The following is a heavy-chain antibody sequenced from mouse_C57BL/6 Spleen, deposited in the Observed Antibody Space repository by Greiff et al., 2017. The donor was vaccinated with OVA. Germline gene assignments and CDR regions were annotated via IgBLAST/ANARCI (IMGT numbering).Heavy chain of an antibody. D-gene: IGHD1-1*01. CDR2: IHPNSGST. V-gene: IGHV1-64*01. CDR1: GYTFTSYW. CDR3: ARSGYYGSYAMDY. Sequence: VQLQQSGAELVKPGASVTLSCKASGYTFTSYWMHWVKQRPGQGLEWIGMIHPNSGSTNYNEKFKSKATLTVDKSSSTAYMQLSSLTSEDSAVNYCARSGYYGSYAMDYWGQGTSVTVSS. J-gene: IGHJ4*01.